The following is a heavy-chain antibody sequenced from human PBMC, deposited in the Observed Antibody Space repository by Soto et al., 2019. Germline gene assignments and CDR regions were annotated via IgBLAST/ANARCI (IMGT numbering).Heavy chain of an antibody. V-gene: IGHV4-59*01. CDR3: ARGLGYYYDSSGYDNWFDP. J-gene: IGHJ5*02. CDR1: GGSISSYY. Sequence: SETLSLTCTVSGGSISSYYWSWIRQPPGKGLEWIGYIYYSGSTNYNPSLKSRVTISVDTSKNQFSLKLSSVTAADTAVYYCARGLGYYYDSSGYDNWFDPWGQGTLVTVSS. D-gene: IGHD3-22*01. CDR2: IYYSGST.